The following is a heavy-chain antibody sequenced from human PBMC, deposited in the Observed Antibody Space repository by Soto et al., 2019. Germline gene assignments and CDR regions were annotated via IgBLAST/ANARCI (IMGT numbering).Heavy chain of an antibody. CDR1: GYTFTGYY. Sequence: ASVKVSCKASGYTFTGYYMHWVRQAPGQGLEWMGWINPNSGGTNYAQKFQGWVTMTRNTSISTAYMELSSLRSEDTAVYYCALLEDGGVDVWGKGTTVTVSS. J-gene: IGHJ6*04. V-gene: IGHV1-2*04. CDR3: ALLEDGGVDV. CDR2: INPNSGGT. D-gene: IGHD3-3*01.